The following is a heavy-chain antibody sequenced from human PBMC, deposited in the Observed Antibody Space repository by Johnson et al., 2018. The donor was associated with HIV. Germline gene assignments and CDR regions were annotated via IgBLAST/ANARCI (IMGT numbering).Heavy chain of an antibody. J-gene: IGHJ3*02. CDR3: AKGYGDYEGNAFDI. CDR2: IWYDGSNK. CDR1: GFTFSSYG. Sequence: QVQLVESGGGVVQPGRSLRLSCAASGFTFSSYGMHWVRQAPGKGPEWVAVIWYDGSNKYYADSVKGRFTVSRDNSKSTLYLQMNSLTADDTAVYYCAKGYGDYEGNAFDIWGQGTMVTVSS. V-gene: IGHV3-33*06. D-gene: IGHD4-17*01.